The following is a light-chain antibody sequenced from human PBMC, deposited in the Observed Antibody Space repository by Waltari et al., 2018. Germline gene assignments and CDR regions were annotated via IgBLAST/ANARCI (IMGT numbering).Light chain of an antibody. V-gene: IGLV2-11*01. Sequence: QSALTQPRSVSGSPGQSVTISCTGTSSDVGDYNYVSWYQQHPDKAPKLMIYEVTKRPSGVPDRFSGSKSGNTASLTISGLQAEDEADYYCCSYAGRYTFDVVFGGGTKLTVL. CDR3: CSYAGRYTFDVV. J-gene: IGLJ2*01. CDR1: SSDVGDYNY. CDR2: EVT.